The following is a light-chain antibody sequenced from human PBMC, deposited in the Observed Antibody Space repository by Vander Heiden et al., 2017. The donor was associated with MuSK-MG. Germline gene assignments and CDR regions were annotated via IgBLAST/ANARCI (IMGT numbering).Light chain of an antibody. CDR3: QQDNSYSPT. CDR2: KAS. J-gene: IGKJ4*02. CDR1: QSVSRW. V-gene: IGKV1-5*03. Sequence: DIQRTQSPSTLSASVGDRVTITCRARQSVSRWLAWSQQKRGKAPNLLTYKASSLESGVPSRFCGSGSGTEFTLTISSLQPDDFATYYCQQDNSYSPTFGRGTKVEIK.